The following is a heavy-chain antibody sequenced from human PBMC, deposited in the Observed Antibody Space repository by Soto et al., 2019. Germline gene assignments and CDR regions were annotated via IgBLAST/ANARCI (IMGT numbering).Heavy chain of an antibody. J-gene: IGHJ4*02. Sequence: QVQLVQSGAEVKRPGSSVKVSCKASGDTFNFYSINWVRQAPGQGLEWMGRVNPILSMSNYAQRFQGRVTMTADKSTSTAYMELSGLRSEDTAIYYCATSFGSGYRAFHFWGQGALVTVSS. D-gene: IGHD3-10*01. CDR1: GDTFNFYS. CDR2: VNPILSMS. V-gene: IGHV1-69*04. CDR3: ATSFGSGYRAFHF.